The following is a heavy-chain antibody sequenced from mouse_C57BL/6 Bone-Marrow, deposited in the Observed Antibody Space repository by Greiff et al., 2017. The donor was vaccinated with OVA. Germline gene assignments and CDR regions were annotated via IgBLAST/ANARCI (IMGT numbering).Heavy chain of an antibody. CDR2: IDPENGDT. CDR1: GYAFSSSW. J-gene: IGHJ2*01. V-gene: IGHV14-4*01. CDR3: TTYRY. Sequence: VQLQQSGPELVKPGASVKISCKASGYAFSSSWMNWVKQRPEQGLEWIGWIDPENGDTEYASKFQGKATITADTSSNTAYLQLSSLTSEDTAVYYCTTYRYWGQGTTLTVSS.